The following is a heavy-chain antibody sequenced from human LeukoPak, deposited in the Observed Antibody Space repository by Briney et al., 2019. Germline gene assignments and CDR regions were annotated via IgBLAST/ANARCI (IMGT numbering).Heavy chain of an antibody. D-gene: IGHD3-22*01. CDR3: ARHSIADY. CDR2: IHPGDSDT. V-gene: IGHV5-51*01. CDR1: GYSFTSYW. J-gene: IGHJ4*02. Sequence: GESLNLSCKVSGYSFTSYWIGWVRQMPGKGLEWMGIIHPGDSDTRYSPSFQGQVTISADKSISTAYLQWSSLKASDSAMYYCARHSIADYWGQGTLVTVSS.